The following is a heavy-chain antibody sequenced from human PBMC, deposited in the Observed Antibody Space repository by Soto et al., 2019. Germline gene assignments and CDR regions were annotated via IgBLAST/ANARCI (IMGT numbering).Heavy chain of an antibody. CDR2: IYYSGST. J-gene: IGHJ4*02. Sequence: SETLSLTCTVSGGSISSYYWSWIRQPPGKGLEWIGYIYYSGSTNYNPSLKSRVTISVDTSKNQFSLKLSSVTAADTAVYYCARLPSAAGGYFDYRGQRTPVTVSS. V-gene: IGHV4-59*08. CDR3: ARLPSAAGGYFDY. D-gene: IGHD6-13*01. CDR1: GGSISSYY.